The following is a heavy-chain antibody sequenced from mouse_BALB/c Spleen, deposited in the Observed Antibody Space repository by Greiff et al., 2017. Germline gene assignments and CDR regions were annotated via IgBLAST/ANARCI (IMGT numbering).Heavy chain of an antibody. CDR3: ATDGYAYAMDY. V-gene: IGHV5-17*02. CDR2: ISSGSSTI. J-gene: IGHJ4*01. CDR1: GFTFSSFG. Sequence: DVKLVESGGGLVQPGGSRKLSCAASGFTFSSFGMHWVRQAPEKGLEWVAYISSGSSTIYYADTVKGRFTISRDNPKNTLFLQMTSLRSEDTAMYDCATDGYAYAMDYWGQGTSVTVSS. D-gene: IGHD2-2*01.